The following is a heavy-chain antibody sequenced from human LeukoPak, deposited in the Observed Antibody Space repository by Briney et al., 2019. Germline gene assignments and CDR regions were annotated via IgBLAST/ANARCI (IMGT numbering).Heavy chain of an antibody. CDR1: GFTFSSSW. Sequence: GGSLRLSCAASGFTFSSSWMSWVRQAPGGGLEWVANISPDGSETNYVDSVKGRFTISRDNAKNSLYLQMNSLRAEDTAVYYCARPRVPDSWGQGTLVIVSS. CDR3: ARPRVPDS. CDR2: ISPDGSET. V-gene: IGHV3-7*01. J-gene: IGHJ4*02.